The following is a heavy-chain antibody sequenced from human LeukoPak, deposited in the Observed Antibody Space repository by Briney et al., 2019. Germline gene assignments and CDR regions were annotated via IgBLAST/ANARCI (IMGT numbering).Heavy chain of an antibody. CDR3: AREETYCSSTSCLFYMDV. CDR1: GGSISSYY. CDR2: IYYSGST. J-gene: IGHJ6*03. D-gene: IGHD2-2*01. Sequence: SETLSLTCTVSGGSISSYYWSWIRQPPGKGLEWIGYIYYSGSTNYNPSLKSRVTMSVDTSKNQFSLKLSSVTAADTAVYYCAREETYCSSTSCLFYMDVWGKGTTVTVSS. V-gene: IGHV4-59*12.